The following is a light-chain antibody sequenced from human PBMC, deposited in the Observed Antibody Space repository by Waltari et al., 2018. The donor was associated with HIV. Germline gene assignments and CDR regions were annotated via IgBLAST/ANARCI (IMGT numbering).Light chain of an antibody. CDR2: WAS. V-gene: IGKV4-1*01. CDR3: QQYYSNSYT. CDR1: QSILYSSNNKNY. J-gene: IGKJ2*01. Sequence: DIVMTQSPDSLAVSLGERATIKCKSSQSILYSSNNKNYLAWYQQKPGQPPKLLIYWASTRESGVPDRFSGSGSGTDFTLSISSLQAEDVAVYYCQQYYSNSYTFGQGTKLEIK.